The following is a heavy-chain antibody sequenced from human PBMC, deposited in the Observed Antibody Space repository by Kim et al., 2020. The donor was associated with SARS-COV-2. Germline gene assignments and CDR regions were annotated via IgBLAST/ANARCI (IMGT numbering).Heavy chain of an antibody. Sequence: GGSLRLSCAASGFTFSNAWMSWVRQAPGKGLEWVGRIKTKTDGGTTDYAAPVKGRFTISRDDSKNTLYLQMNSPKTEDTAVYYCTTGRSYYDILTGYYLMGSIDYWGQGTLVTVSS. V-gene: IGHV3-15*01. CDR1: GFTFSNAW. J-gene: IGHJ4*02. D-gene: IGHD3-9*01. CDR2: IKTKTDGGTT. CDR3: TTGRSYYDILTGYYLMGSIDY.